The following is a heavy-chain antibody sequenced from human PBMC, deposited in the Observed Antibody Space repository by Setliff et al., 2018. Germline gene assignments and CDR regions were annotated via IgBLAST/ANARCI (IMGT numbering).Heavy chain of an antibody. CDR1: GGSIRSYY. CDR2: IYYSGTT. V-gene: IGHV4-59*01. CDR3: ARDSALHSYHYDSSGYLDY. D-gene: IGHD3-22*01. J-gene: IGHJ4*02. Sequence: SETLSLTCTVSGGSIRSYYWNWIRQSPGKGLESIGYIYYSGTTNYNPLFKSRVTISVDRPKNQFSLKLSSVTAADTGVYYCARDSALHSYHYDSSGYLDYWGQGALVTVSS.